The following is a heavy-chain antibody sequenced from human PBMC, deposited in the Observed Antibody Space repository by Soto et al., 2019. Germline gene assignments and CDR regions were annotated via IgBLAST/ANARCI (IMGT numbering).Heavy chain of an antibody. Sequence: QVQLVQSGAEVKKPGASVKVSCKASGYTFTSYGISWVRQAPGQGLEWMGWISAYNGNTNYAQKLQGRVTMPTDTSTRTADRGLRSLRSDDTAVDYCASDFSSLEMATIWYYWGQGTLVTVSS. D-gene: IGHD5-12*01. CDR2: ISAYNGNT. CDR1: GYTFTSYG. J-gene: IGHJ4*02. V-gene: IGHV1-18*01. CDR3: ASDFSSLEMATIWYY.